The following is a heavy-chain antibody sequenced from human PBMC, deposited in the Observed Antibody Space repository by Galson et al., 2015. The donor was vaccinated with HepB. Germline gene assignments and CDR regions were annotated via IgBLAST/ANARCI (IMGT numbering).Heavy chain of an antibody. CDR3: AKDPHASNWFFDL. Sequence: SLRLSCAASGFTFSNYAMSWVRQAPGKGLELVPAITANSDSTFYADSVKGRFTVSRDNSNNRMYLQMNSLRAEDTAVYSCAKDPHASNWFFDLWGRGTLVTVSS. V-gene: IGHV3-23*01. J-gene: IGHJ2*01. D-gene: IGHD2-2*01. CDR2: ITANSDST. CDR1: GFTFSNYA.